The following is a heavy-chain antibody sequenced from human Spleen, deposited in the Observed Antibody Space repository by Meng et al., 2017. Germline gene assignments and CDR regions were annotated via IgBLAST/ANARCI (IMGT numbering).Heavy chain of an antibody. CDR1: GFTFSNAW. CDR2: IKSKTDGGTT. V-gene: IGHV3-15*01. J-gene: IGHJ3*02. D-gene: IGHD2-8*01. Sequence: GGSLRLSCAASGFTFSNAWMSWVRQAPGKGLEWVGRIKSKTDGGTTDYAAPVNGRFTISRDDSKNTLYLQMNSLKTEDTAVYYCTTGPLGYCTNGVCYRPPDIWGQGTMVTVSS. CDR3: TTGPLGYCTNGVCYRPPDI.